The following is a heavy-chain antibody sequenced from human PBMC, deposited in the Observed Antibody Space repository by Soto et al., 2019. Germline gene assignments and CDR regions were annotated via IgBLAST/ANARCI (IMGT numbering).Heavy chain of an antibody. D-gene: IGHD3-16*01. CDR2: LCPSDSVT. Sequence: PAASLRISCGASGYSFTNDYIGVVRQMPGEGVEWLGILCPSDSVTIYSPSFQGPVTMSADKSIIPAYLQWSRLKASDTALYFCARGGGYGVHWYFDLWGRGTLVT. CDR1: GYSFTNDY. J-gene: IGHJ2*01. V-gene: IGHV5-51*01. CDR3: ARGGGYGVHWYFDL.